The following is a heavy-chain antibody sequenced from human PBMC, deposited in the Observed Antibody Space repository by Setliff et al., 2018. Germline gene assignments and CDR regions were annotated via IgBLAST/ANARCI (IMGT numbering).Heavy chain of an antibody. Sequence: GASVKVSCKASGYTFKNSAISWVRQAPGQGLEWMGWISAYSGNTYYAPQFQGRVTMTRDTSTSTFYMDLRSLRSEDTAVYYCARGSPTGGDYNFYMDVWGKGTTVTVSS. V-gene: IGHV1-18*01. CDR2: ISAYSGNT. CDR3: ARGSPTGGDYNFYMDV. D-gene: IGHD1-26*01. J-gene: IGHJ6*03. CDR1: GYTFKNSA.